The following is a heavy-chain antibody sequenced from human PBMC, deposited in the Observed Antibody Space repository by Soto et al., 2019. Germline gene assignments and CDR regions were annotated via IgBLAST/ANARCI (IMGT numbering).Heavy chain of an antibody. CDR1: GGSISSYY. D-gene: IGHD5-12*01. J-gene: IGHJ4*02. CDR3: PRDSPDGSPDY. Sequence: QVQLQESGPGLVKPSETLSLTCTVSGGSISSYYWSWIRQPPGQGLEWIGYIYYSGTTNYNPSLRVRVTMSVDTSKNQISLNLSSVTAADTDVYSCPRDSPDGSPDYWGQGTLVTVSS. V-gene: IGHV4-59*12. CDR2: IYYSGTT.